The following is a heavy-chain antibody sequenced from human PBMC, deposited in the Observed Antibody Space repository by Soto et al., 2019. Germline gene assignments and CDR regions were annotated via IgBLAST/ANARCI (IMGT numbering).Heavy chain of an antibody. J-gene: IGHJ4*02. D-gene: IGHD1-7*01. Sequence: SETLSLTCTVSGGSITGSDYYRGWIRQPPGKGLEWIGTIYFDENASYNPSLKSRVTLSVDTSKDQFSLNLSSVTAADTAVYYCVRQTLPGTHRGYFDYWGQGIMVTVSS. CDR2: IYFDENA. V-gene: IGHV4-39*01. CDR3: VRQTLPGTHRGYFDY. CDR1: GGSITGSDYY.